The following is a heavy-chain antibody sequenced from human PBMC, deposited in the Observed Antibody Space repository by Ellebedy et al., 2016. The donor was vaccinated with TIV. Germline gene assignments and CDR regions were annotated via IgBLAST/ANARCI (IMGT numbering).Heavy chain of an antibody. CDR1: GFTFSSYG. D-gene: IGHD2-21*02. CDR2: ISYDGSNK. V-gene: IGHV3-30*03. CDR3: ARDEAYCGGDCYWLGGPPGY. J-gene: IGHJ4*02. Sequence: GGSLRLSXAASGFTFSSYGMHWVRQAPGKGLEWVAVISYDGSNKYYADSVKGRFTISRDNSKNTLYLQMNSLRAEDTAVYYCARDEAYCGGDCYWLGGPPGYWGQGTLVTVSS.